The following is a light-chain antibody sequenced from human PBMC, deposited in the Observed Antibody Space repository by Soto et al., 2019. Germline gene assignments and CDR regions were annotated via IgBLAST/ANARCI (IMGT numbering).Light chain of an antibody. J-gene: IGKJ5*01. V-gene: IGKV3-20*01. Sequence: EIVLTQSPGTLSLSPGERATLSCRASQSVSSSYLVWYQQKPGQAPRLLIYGASSRPTGIPDRFSGSGSGTDFTLTISRLEPEDFGLYYCQQYGSSPFTFGQGTRLEIK. CDR1: QSVSSSY. CDR3: QQYGSSPFT. CDR2: GAS.